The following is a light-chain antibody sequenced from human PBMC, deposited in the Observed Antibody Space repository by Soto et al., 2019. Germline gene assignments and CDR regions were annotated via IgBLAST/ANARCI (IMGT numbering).Light chain of an antibody. CDR3: QSYDNSLSGSHVV. Sequence: QSVLTQPPSVSGAPGQTVTLSCTWSSSNIAAGYDVHWYQQLPGTAPKLLIYGNSNRPSGVPDRFSGSKSGTSASLAITGLHAEDEADYYCQSYDNSLSGSHVVFGGGTKLTVL. V-gene: IGLV1-40*01. CDR1: SSNIAAGYD. CDR2: GNS. J-gene: IGLJ2*01.